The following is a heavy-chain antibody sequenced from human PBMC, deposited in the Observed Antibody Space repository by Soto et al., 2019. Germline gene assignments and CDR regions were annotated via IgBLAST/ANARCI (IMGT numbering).Heavy chain of an antibody. CDR3: EREDIVVVVAARDYYYYGMDV. J-gene: IGHJ6*02. D-gene: IGHD2-15*01. V-gene: IGHV1-18*01. Sequence: ASVKVSCKASGYTFTSYGISWVRQAPGQGLEWMGWISAYNGNTNYAQKLQGRVTMTTDTSTSTAYMELRSLRSDDTAVYYCEREDIVVVVAARDYYYYGMDVWGQGTTVTVSS. CDR1: GYTFTSYG. CDR2: ISAYNGNT.